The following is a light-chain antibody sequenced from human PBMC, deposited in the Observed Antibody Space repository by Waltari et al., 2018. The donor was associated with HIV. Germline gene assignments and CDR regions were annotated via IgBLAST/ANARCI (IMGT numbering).Light chain of an antibody. CDR1: QSISSW. J-gene: IGKJ2*01. CDR2: KAS. V-gene: IGKV1-5*03. CDR3: QQYNSYKYT. Sequence: DIQMTQSPSTLSPSVEDRVTITCRASQSISSWLAWYQQKPGKAPKLLIYKASSLESGVPSRFSGSGSGTEFTLTISSLQPDDFATYYCQQYNSYKYTFGQGTKLEIK.